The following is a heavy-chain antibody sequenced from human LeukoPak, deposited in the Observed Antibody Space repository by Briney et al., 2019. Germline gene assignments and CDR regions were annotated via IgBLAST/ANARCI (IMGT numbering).Heavy chain of an antibody. CDR1: DDSISSILYY. J-gene: IGHJ4*02. CDR2: IYHSGST. Sequence: PSETLSLTCTVSDDSISSILYYWGWIRQSPGKGLEWIGSIYHSGSTYYNPSLKSRVTISVDTFKNQFSLKLHSVTAADTALYYCARHSTRVGWSGPFDYWRQGSLVTVSS. D-gene: IGHD3-3*01. V-gene: IGHV4-39*01. CDR3: ARHSTRVGWSGPFDY.